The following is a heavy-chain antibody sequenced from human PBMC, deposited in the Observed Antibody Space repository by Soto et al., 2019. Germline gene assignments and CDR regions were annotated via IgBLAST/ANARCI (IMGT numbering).Heavy chain of an antibody. CDR1: GYTFTGNY. J-gene: IGHJ6*02. D-gene: IGHD3-3*01. V-gene: IGHV1-2*02. CDR3: ARDPRPPSGWLGFWEYGMDV. Sequence: GASVKVSCKASGYTFTGNYIHWVRQAPGQGLEWMGWVNPDNGDTASAQKFQGRVTMTSDTSVTTAYMELSRLTSDDTAVYYCARDPRPPSGWLGFWEYGMDVWGQGTTVTVS. CDR2: VNPDNGDT.